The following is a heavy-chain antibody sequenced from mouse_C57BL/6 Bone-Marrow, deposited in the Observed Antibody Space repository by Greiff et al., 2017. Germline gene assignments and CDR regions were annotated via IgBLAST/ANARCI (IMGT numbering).Heavy chain of an antibody. CDR2: INPGSGGT. J-gene: IGHJ4*01. Sequence: QVQLQQSGAELVRPGTSVKVSCKASGYAFTNYLIEWVKQRPGQGLEWIGVINPGSGGTNYNEKFKGKATLTADKSSSTAYMQLSSLTSEDSAVYFCARGDYDAMDYGGQGTSVTVSS. CDR3: ARGDYDAMDY. D-gene: IGHD1-1*02. V-gene: IGHV1-54*01. CDR1: GYAFTNYL.